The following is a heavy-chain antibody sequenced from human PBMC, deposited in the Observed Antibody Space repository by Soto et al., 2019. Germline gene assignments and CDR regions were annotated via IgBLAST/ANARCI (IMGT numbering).Heavy chain of an antibody. J-gene: IGHJ6*02. CDR3: VRGGILEANRPYYYYGLDV. D-gene: IGHD1-1*01. CDR1: GYTFSTYG. Sequence: ASVKVSCKVFGYTFSTYGLSWVRQAPGQGLEWMGWVSPYNGNTYYAPGLQGRVTMTTDTSTNTAYMSLRSLRSDDTAIYYCVRGGILEANRPYYYYGLDVWGQGTPVTGSS. V-gene: IGHV1-18*01. CDR2: VSPYNGNT.